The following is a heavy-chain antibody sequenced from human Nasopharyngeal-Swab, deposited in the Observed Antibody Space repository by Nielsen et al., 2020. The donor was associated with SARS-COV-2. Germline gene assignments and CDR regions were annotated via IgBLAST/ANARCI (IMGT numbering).Heavy chain of an antibody. CDR3: ARGISGVVPAPILGVGPYYHYYSMDV. CDR2: INHSGST. V-gene: IGHV4-34*01. CDR1: GGSFSGYY. D-gene: IGHD2-2*01. Sequence: SETLSLTCAVYGGSFSGYYWSWIRQPPGKGLEWIGEINHSGSTNYIPSLKSRVTIPVDTSKNQFSLKVTSVTAADTAVYYCARGISGVVPAPILGVGPYYHYYSMDVWGKGTTVTVSS. J-gene: IGHJ6*03.